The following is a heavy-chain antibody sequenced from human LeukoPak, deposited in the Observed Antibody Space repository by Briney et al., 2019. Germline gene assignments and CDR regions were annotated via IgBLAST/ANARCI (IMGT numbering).Heavy chain of an antibody. Sequence: PGGSLRLSCAASGFTFSSYAMSWVRQAPGKGLEWVSTISGSGGSTTYADSVKGRFTISRDNSKNTMSLQVNSLRAEDTAVYYCAKVRNYDVLNPCDYWGQGTLVTVSS. CDR2: ISGSGGST. V-gene: IGHV3-23*01. J-gene: IGHJ4*02. CDR1: GFTFSSYA. D-gene: IGHD3-9*01. CDR3: AKVRNYDVLNPCDY.